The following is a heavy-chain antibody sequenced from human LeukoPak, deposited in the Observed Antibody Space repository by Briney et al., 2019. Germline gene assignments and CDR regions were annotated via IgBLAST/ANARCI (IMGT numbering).Heavy chain of an antibody. Sequence: SETLSLTCTVSGYSISSGYYWGWIRQPPGKGLEWIGSIYHSGSTYSDPSLKSRVTISVDTSKNQFSLKLSSVTAADTAVYYCASLWGYYYYMDVWGKGTTVTVSS. CDR2: IYHSGST. CDR3: ASLWGYYYYMDV. D-gene: IGHD2-21*01. J-gene: IGHJ6*03. CDR1: GYSISSGYY. V-gene: IGHV4-38-2*02.